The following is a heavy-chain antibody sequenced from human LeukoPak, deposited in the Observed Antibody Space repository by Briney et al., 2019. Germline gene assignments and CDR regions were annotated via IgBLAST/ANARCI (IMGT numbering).Heavy chain of an antibody. Sequence: ETLSLTCTVSGGSISSSSFYWGWIRQPPGKELQCIGIIYSSGSTSYNPSLKSRVTISLDASKNQFSLKLSSVAAADTAVYYCASPHEGSTTSPLDYWGQGTLVTVSS. CDR1: GGSISSSSFY. CDR3: ASPHEGSTTSPLDY. V-gene: IGHV4-39*01. J-gene: IGHJ4*02. CDR2: IYSSGST. D-gene: IGHD2/OR15-2a*01.